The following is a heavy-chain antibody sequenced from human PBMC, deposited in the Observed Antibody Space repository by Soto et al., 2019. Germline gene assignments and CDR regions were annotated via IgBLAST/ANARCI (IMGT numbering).Heavy chain of an antibody. J-gene: IGHJ5*02. D-gene: IGHD1-1*01. V-gene: IGHV1-69*02. Sequence: QVQLVQSGAEVKKPRSSVKVSCKASGGTFSSYTISWVRQAPGQGLEWMGRIIPILGIANYAQKFQGRVTITAEKSTSTAYMELSSLRSEDTAVYYGASRVGVDTTGHWFDPWGQGTLVTVSS. CDR2: IIPILGIA. CDR1: GGTFSSYT. CDR3: ASRVGVDTTGHWFDP.